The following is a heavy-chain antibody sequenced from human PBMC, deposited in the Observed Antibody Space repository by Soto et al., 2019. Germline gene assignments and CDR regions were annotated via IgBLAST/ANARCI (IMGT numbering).Heavy chain of an antibody. CDR2: ISYDGSNK. Sequence: QVQLVESGGGVVQPGRSLRLSCAASGFTFSSYGMHWVRQAPGKGLEWVAVISYDGSNKYYADSVKGRFTISRDNSKNTLYLQMNSLRAEDTAVYYCAKDRSLLWFGPDAFDIWGQGTMVTVSS. J-gene: IGHJ3*02. D-gene: IGHD3-10*01. CDR1: GFTFSSYG. V-gene: IGHV3-30*18. CDR3: AKDRSLLWFGPDAFDI.